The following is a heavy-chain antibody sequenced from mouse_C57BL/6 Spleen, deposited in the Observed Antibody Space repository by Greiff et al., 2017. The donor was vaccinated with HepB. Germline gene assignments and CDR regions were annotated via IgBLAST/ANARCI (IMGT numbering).Heavy chain of an antibody. J-gene: IGHJ1*03. CDR1: GYTFTDYN. D-gene: IGHD1-1*01. CDR2: INPNNGGT. V-gene: IGHV1-18*01. CDR3: ARPSYYYGSSYWYFDV. Sequence: EVQLQQSGPELVKPGASVKIPCKASGYTFTDYNMDWVKQSHGKSLEWIGDINPNNGGTIYNQKFKGKATLTVDKSSSTAYMELRSLTSEDTAVYYCARPSYYYGSSYWYFDVWGTGTTVTVSS.